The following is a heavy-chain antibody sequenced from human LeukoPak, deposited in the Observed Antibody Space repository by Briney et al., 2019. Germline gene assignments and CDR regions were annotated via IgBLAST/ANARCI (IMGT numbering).Heavy chain of an antibody. CDR2: IYLGDSDT. J-gene: IGHJ3*02. CDR1: GYSFTRSW. CDR3: ARYQNYDILTRPRLAFDI. V-gene: IGHV5-51*01. D-gene: IGHD3-9*01. Sequence: GESLKISCKGSGYSFTRSWIGWVRQMTVKGLEWMGIIYLGDSDTRYSPSFQGQVTTSADKSISTAYLQWSSLKASDTAMYYCARYQNYDILTRPRLAFDIWGQGTMVTVSS.